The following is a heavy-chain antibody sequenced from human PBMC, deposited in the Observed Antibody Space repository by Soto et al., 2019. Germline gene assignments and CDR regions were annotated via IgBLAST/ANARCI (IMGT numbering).Heavy chain of an antibody. Sequence: EVQLVESGGGLVQPGGSLRLSCVASGFIFSNCWMYWVRQAPGMGLVWVSHINSDGSYTTYADSVKGRFTISRDNAKNERYLQMNSLRAEATAVYYCVRAIGHYGMDVWGRGTTVTVSS. J-gene: IGHJ6*02. CDR3: VRAIGHYGMDV. CDR2: INSDGSYT. CDR1: GFIFSNCW. D-gene: IGHD3-22*01. V-gene: IGHV3-74*01.